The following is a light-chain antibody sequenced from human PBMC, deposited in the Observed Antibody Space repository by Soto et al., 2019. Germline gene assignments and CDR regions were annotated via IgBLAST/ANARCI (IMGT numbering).Light chain of an antibody. CDR1: NSDVGGYNY. CDR3: ISYTSSSTCV. CDR2: EVS. Sequence: QSVLTQPASVSGSPGQSITISCTGTNSDVGGYNYVSWYQQHPGKAPKLMIYEVSNRPSGVSNRFSGSKSGNTASLTISGLQAEDEADYYCISYTSSSTCVFGTGTKVTVL. J-gene: IGLJ1*01. V-gene: IGLV2-14*01.